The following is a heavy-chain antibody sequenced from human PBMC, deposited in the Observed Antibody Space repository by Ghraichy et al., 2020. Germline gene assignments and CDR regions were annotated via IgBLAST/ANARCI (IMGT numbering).Heavy chain of an antibody. V-gene: IGHV3-23*01. CDR1: GFTFSKYA. CDR3: AKHVAAAIDAYFDY. Sequence: GGSLRLSCAASGFTFSKYAMSWVRQAPGKGLEWVSVISGSGGSTYYADSVKGRFTISRDNSKNTLFLQMNSLGDEDTAVYYCAKHVAAAIDAYFDYWGQGTLVTVSS. J-gene: IGHJ4*02. D-gene: IGHD2-2*02. CDR2: ISGSGGST.